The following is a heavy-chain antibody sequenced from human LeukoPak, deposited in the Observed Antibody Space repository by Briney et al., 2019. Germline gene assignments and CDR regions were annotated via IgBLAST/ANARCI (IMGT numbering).Heavy chain of an antibody. Sequence: PGGSLRLSCAASGFTFSSYSMNWVRQAPGRGLEWVSSIGSSSSYIYYADSVKGRFTISRDNAKNSLYLQMNSLRAEDTAVYYCAREEYSGSYYGRWGQGTLVTVSS. V-gene: IGHV3-21*01. CDR3: AREEYSGSYYGR. CDR2: IGSSSSYI. CDR1: GFTFSSYS. J-gene: IGHJ4*02. D-gene: IGHD1-26*01.